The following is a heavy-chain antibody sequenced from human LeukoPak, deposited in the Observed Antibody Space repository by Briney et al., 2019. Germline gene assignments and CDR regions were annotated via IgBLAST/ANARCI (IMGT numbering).Heavy chain of an antibody. CDR1: GFTFDDYG. D-gene: IGHD3-3*01. CDR3: ARGITIFGVALLGSFDY. Sequence: GGSLRLSCAASGFTFDDYGMSWVRQAPGKGLEWVSGINWNGGSTGYADSVKGRFTISRDNAKNSLYLQMNSLRAEDTALYYCARGITIFGVALLGSFDYWGQGTLVTVSS. J-gene: IGHJ4*02. V-gene: IGHV3-20*04. CDR2: INWNGGST.